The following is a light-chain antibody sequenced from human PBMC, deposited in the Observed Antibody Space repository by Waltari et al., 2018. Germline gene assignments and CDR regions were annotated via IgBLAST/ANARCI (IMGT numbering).Light chain of an antibody. V-gene: IGLV1-51*02. CDR2: GND. CDR1: TSKIGDNY. CDR3: GTWDSTLSPV. J-gene: IGLJ2*01. Sequence: QSVLMHPPSASAAPGPKVTISCSGSTSKIGDNYVSWYQQFPGAAPKVLIYGNDKRTTGPPDRFSASKSGTSATLDITGLQAGDEADYFCGTWDSTLSPVFGGGTTVTVL.